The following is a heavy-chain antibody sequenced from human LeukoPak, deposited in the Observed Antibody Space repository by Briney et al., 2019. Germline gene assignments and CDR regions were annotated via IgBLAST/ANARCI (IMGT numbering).Heavy chain of an antibody. Sequence: ASVTVSCKASGYTFTSYGISWVRQAPGQGLEWMGWISAYNGNTNYARKLQGRVTMTTDTSTSTAYMELRSLRSDDTAVYYCARAVYCSSTSCYFVPCDPWGQRTLVTVSS. J-gene: IGHJ5*02. CDR3: ARAVYCSSTSCYFVPCDP. CDR2: ISAYNGNT. V-gene: IGHV1-18*01. CDR1: GYTFTSYG. D-gene: IGHD2-2*01.